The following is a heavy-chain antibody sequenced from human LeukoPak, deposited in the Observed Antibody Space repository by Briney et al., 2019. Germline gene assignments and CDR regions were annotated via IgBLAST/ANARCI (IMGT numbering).Heavy chain of an antibody. V-gene: IGHV1-18*01. Sequence: GASVKVSCKASGYTFTSYGISWVRQAPGQGLEWMGWISADNGNTNYAQKLQGRVTVTTDTSTSTGYMELRSLRSDDTAVYYCARGLPPYIAAASLDYWGQGTLVTVSS. D-gene: IGHD6-13*01. CDR1: GYTFTSYG. CDR2: ISADNGNT. J-gene: IGHJ4*02. CDR3: ARGLPPYIAAASLDY.